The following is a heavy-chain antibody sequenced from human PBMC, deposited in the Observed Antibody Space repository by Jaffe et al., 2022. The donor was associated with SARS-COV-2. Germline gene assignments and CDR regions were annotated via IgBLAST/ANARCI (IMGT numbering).Heavy chain of an antibody. V-gene: IGHV4-34*01. CDR3: ARSTRGAWYYD. CDR2: IHHGGST. CDR1: GGSFIGYY. J-gene: IGHJ4*02. D-gene: IGHD3-10*01. Sequence: QVQLQQWGAGLLKPSETLSLTCAVYGGSFIGYYWSWIRQPPGKGLEWIGEIHHGGSTNYNPSLKSRVTISIDTSKNQFSLRLSSVTAADTSMYYCARSTRGAWYYDWGQGTLVTVSS.